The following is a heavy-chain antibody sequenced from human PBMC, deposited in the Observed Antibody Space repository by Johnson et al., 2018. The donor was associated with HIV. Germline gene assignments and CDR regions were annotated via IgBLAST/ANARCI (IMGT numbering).Heavy chain of an antibody. CDR2: FNWNGDNT. Sequence: VQLVESGGGLVQSGGSLRLACEASGFTFDDYGMSWVRQAPGKGLEWVSGFNWNGDNTGYADYVKGRFTISRDNAKNSLYLQMNSLRTEDTAVYYCAKRADSTAYYYVPHGAFDLWGQGTLVTVSS. J-gene: IGHJ3*01. CDR1: GFTFDDYG. CDR3: AKRADSTAYYYVPHGAFDL. V-gene: IGHV3-20*04. D-gene: IGHD3-22*01.